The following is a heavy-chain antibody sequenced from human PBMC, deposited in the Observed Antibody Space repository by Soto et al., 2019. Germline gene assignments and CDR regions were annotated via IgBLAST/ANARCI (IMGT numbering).Heavy chain of an antibody. CDR2: IDYSGST. V-gene: IGHV4-59*01. CDR1: GGSISSYY. Sequence: QVQLQESGPGLVEPSETLSLTCTVSGGSISSYYWSWIRQPPGKGLEWVGYIDYSGSTNYNPSLKSRVSISVDTSHSQFSLRLTSVSAADTAVYYCARVSSSHNPWGNYRSSYYYYMDVWGKGTTVTVSS. CDR3: ARVSSSHNPWGNYRSSYYYYMDV. J-gene: IGHJ6*03. D-gene: IGHD3-16*02.